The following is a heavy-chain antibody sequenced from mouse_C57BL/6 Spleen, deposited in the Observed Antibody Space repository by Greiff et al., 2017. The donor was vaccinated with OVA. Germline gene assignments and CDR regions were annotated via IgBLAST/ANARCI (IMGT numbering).Heavy chain of an antibody. Sequence: QVHVKQPGAELVKPGASVKLSCKASGYTFTSYWMHWVKQRPGRGLEWIGRIDPNSGGTKYNEKFKSKATLTVDKPSSTAYMQLSSLTSEDSADYYGAGSYDDGSSDGWYFDVWGKGTTVTVSS. CDR2: IDPNSGGT. CDR1: GYTFTSYW. J-gene: IGHJ1*03. V-gene: IGHV1-72*01. D-gene: IGHD1-1*01. CDR3: AGSYDDGSSDGWYFDV.